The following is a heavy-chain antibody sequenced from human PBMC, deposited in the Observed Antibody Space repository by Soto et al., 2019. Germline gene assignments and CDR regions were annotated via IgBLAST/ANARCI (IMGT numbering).Heavy chain of an antibody. Sequence: QVQLQQWGAGLLKPSETLSLTCAVYGGSFSGYYWSWIRQPPGKGMEWIGEINHSGSTNYNPSLKRRVTISVDTSKHQFSLKLSSVTAADTAVYYCARLMERWLPLDYWGQGTLVNVS. CDR3: ARLMERWLPLDY. D-gene: IGHD5-12*01. J-gene: IGHJ4*02. CDR1: GGSFSGYY. V-gene: IGHV4-34*01. CDR2: INHSGST.